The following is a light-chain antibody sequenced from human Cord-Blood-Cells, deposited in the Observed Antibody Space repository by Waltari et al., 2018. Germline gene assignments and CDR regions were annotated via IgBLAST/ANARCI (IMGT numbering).Light chain of an antibody. CDR2: GAS. CDR1: QSVSSSY. V-gene: IGKV3-20*01. J-gene: IGKJ1*01. Sequence: IVLTQYPGTLSLSSGERPTLSCRASQSVSSSYLACYQQKPGQAPRLLLYGASSRATGIPDRFSGSGSGTDFTLTISRLEPEDFAVYYCQQYGSSPTFGQGTKVEIK. CDR3: QQYGSSPT.